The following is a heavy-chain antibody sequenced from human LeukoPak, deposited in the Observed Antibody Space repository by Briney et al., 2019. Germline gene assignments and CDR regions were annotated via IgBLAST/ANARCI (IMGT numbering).Heavy chain of an antibody. Sequence: GASVTVSCTASGYTFTDYYMRWVRQAPGQGLEWMGWINPNSGGTNYAQKFQGRVTMTRDTSISTAYMELSRLRSDDTAVYYCARPLDYGDYLWGQGTLVTVSS. CDR2: INPNSGGT. V-gene: IGHV1-2*02. CDR1: GYTFTDYY. D-gene: IGHD4-17*01. J-gene: IGHJ5*02. CDR3: ARPLDYGDYL.